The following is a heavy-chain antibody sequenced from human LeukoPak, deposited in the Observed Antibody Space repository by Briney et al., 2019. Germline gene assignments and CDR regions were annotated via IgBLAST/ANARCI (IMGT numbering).Heavy chain of an antibody. V-gene: IGHV4-4*07. Sequence: PSETLSLTCAVSGVSIRTYYWSWIRQPAGKGLEWMGHISTSGNINYNPSLKSRVSMSVDTSKNQFSLKLTSVTAADTAVYYCASSSPAADFWGQGTLVTVSS. CDR3: ASSSPAADF. CDR1: GVSIRTYY. CDR2: ISTSGNI. J-gene: IGHJ4*02. D-gene: IGHD2-2*01.